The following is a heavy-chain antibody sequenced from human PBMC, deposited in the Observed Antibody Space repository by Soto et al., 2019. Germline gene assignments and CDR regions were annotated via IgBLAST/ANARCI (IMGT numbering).Heavy chain of an antibody. CDR3: ARYRSGYGTFDY. Sequence: GGSLRLSCAASGFTFSSYGMHWVRQAPGKGLEWVAVIWYDGSNKYYADSVKGRFTISRDNSKNTLYLQMNSLRAEDTAVYYCARYRSGYGTFDYCGRGTLVTGSA. D-gene: IGHD6-19*01. V-gene: IGHV3-33*01. CDR1: GFTFSSYG. J-gene: IGHJ4*02. CDR2: IWYDGSNK.